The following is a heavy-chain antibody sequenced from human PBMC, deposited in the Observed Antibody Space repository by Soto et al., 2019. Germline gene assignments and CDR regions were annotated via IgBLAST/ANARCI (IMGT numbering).Heavy chain of an antibody. D-gene: IGHD3-22*01. J-gene: IGHJ4*02. V-gene: IGHV1-46*03. Sequence: ASVKVSCKASGYTFTSYYMHWVRQAPGQGLECMGIINPSGGSTSYAQKFQGRVTMTRDTSTSTVYMELSSLRSEDTAVYYCARGPVGGYYDSSGYLTNFDYWGQGTLVTVPQ. CDR1: GYTFTSYY. CDR3: ARGPVGGYYDSSGYLTNFDY. CDR2: INPSGGST.